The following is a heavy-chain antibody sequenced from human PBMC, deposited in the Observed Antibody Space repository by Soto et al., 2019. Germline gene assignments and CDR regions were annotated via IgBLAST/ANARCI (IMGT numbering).Heavy chain of an antibody. J-gene: IGHJ4*02. CDR1: GFTFSSYG. V-gene: IGHV3-30*18. D-gene: IGHD2-15*01. Sequence: GGSLRLSCAASGFTFSSYGMHWVRQAPGKGLEWVAVISYDGSNKYYADSVKGRFTISRDNSKNTLYLQMNSLRAEDTAVYYCAKDSSGRYCSGGSCYSVLDYWGQGTLVTVSS. CDR3: AKDSSGRYCSGGSCYSVLDY. CDR2: ISYDGSNK.